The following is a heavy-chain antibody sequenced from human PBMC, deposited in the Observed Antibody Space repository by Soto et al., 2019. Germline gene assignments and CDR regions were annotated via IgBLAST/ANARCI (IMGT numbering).Heavy chain of an antibody. CDR2: IYPGDSDT. V-gene: IGHV5-51*01. D-gene: IGHD6-13*01. Sequence: PGESLKISCKGSGYSFASYWIAWVRQMPGKGLEWMGIIYPGDSDTRYSPSFQGQITISADNSKNTLYLQMNSLRAEDTAVYYCAKVRWGYSSSGWFDPWGQGTLVTVSS. J-gene: IGHJ5*02. CDR1: GYSFASYW. CDR3: AKVRWGYSSSGWFDP.